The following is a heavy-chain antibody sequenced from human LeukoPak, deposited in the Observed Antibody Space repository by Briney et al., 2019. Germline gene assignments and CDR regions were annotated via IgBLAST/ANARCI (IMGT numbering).Heavy chain of an antibody. CDR2: IKEDGSEK. CDR1: GFTFSTFW. D-gene: IGHD1-1*01. J-gene: IGHJ4*02. V-gene: IGHV3-7*01. Sequence: GGSLRLSCAASGFTFSTFWMSWVRQAPGKGLEWVANIKEDGSEKYYVDSMEGRFTVSRDNAKNSLYLQLDSLRAEDTAVYYCARGGTFVSDYWGQGVLVTVSS. CDR3: ARGGTFVSDY.